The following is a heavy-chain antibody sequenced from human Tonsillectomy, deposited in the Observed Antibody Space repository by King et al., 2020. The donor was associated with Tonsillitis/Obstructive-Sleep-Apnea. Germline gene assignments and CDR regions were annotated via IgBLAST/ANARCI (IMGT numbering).Heavy chain of an antibody. CDR1: GFTFSTYG. CDR3: ARDAHGGGSNWFAP. V-gene: IGHV3-33*01. D-gene: IGHD2-15*01. Sequence: VQLVESGGGVVQPGRSLRLSCAASGFTFSTYGMHWVRQAPGKGLEWVAVIWYDGSNKYYADSVKGRFTISRDNSKNTLYLQMNSLRAEDTAVYYCARDAHGGGSNWFAPWGQGTLVTVSS. CDR2: IWYDGSNK. J-gene: IGHJ5*02.